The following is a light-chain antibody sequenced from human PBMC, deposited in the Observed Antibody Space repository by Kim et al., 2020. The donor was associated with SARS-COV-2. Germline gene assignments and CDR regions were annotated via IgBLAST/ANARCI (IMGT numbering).Light chain of an antibody. CDR2: ATS. CDR1: QTVSGSY. V-gene: IGKV3-20*01. Sequence: PGERATLSCRASQTVSGSYLAWYQQKPGRAPRLLIYATSSRATGIPDRFSGSGSGTDFTLTISRLETEEFAVYYCQQYGGSHSGYTFGQGTKLEI. CDR3: QQYGGSHSGYT. J-gene: IGKJ2*01.